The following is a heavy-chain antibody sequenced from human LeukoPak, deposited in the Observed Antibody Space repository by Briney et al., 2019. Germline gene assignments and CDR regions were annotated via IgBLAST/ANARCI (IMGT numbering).Heavy chain of an antibody. Sequence: GGSLRLSCAASGFTFSNYAVNWVRQAPGKGPEWVSTFSRSGPDTYYADSVKGRFTIFRDNSKNTLYLQMNSLRAEDTAVYYCAKGSLGSWYYFDYWGQGTLVTVSS. CDR2: FSRSGPDT. D-gene: IGHD6-13*01. CDR3: AKGSLGSWYYFDY. J-gene: IGHJ4*02. V-gene: IGHV3-23*01. CDR1: GFTFSNYA.